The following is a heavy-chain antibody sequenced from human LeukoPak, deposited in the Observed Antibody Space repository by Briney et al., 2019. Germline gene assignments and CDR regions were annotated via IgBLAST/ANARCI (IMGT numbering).Heavy chain of an antibody. V-gene: IGHV1-2*04. D-gene: IGHD2-15*01. CDR2: INPNSGGT. CDR3: ARGAPDIVVVVAALFDP. CDR1: GYTFTGYY. J-gene: IGHJ5*02. Sequence: ASVKVSCKASGYTFTGYYMHWVRQAPGQGLEWMGWINPNSGGTNYAQKFQGWVTMTRDTSISTAYMELSRLRSDDTAVYYCARGAPDIVVVVAALFDPWGLGTLVTVSS.